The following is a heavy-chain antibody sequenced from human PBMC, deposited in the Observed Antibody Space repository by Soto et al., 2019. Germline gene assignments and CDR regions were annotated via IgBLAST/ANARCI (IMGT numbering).Heavy chain of an antibody. J-gene: IGHJ3*01. Sequence: GGSLRHSCAASGFTFRTYDMHWVRQAPGKGLKWVAVISYDGSNKYYADSEKGRFTISRNNSKNTLYLQMNSLRAEDTVVYFCAKEGTLTTGDVFEFWGQGTMVPVSS. V-gene: IGHV3-30*18. CDR3: AKEGTLTTGDVFEF. CDR2: ISYDGSNK. D-gene: IGHD4-4*01. CDR1: GFTFRTYD.